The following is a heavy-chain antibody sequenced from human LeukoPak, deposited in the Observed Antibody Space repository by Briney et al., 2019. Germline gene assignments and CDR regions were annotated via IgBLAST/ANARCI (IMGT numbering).Heavy chain of an antibody. D-gene: IGHD1-26*01. J-gene: IGHJ4*02. CDR3: ARGDKSGNYEYYFDY. CDR2: IYYSGST. V-gene: IGHV4-59*01. CDR1: GGSISSYY. Sequence: SETLSLTCTVSGGSISSYYWSWIRQPPGKGLEWIGYIYYSGSTSYNPSLKSRVTISVDTSKNQFSLKLTSVTAADTAVYYCARGDKSGNYEYYFDYWGQGTLVTVSS.